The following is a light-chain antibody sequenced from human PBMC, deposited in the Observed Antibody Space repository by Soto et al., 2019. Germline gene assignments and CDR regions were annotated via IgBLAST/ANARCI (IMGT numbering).Light chain of an antibody. CDR1: SSNIGSNT. V-gene: IGLV1-44*01. J-gene: IGLJ1*01. Sequence: QSVLTQPPSASGTPGQRVTISCSGSSSNIGSNTVNWYQQLPGTAPKLLIYSNNQRPSGVPDRFSGSKSGTSASLAISGLQSEDDAEYYCAAWDDSLNGYVFGTGTKGTLL. CDR2: SNN. CDR3: AAWDDSLNGYV.